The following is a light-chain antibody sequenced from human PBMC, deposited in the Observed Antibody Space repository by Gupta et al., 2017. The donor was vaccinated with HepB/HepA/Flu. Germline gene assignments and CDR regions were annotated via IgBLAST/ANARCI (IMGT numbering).Light chain of an antibody. V-gene: IGKV1-39*01. J-gene: IGKJ2*01. CDR2: AAS. CDR1: QNIIIY. CDR3: QQSYSLPYT. Sequence: DIQMTQSPSSLSASVGDRVTLTCRASQNIIIYLNWYQQKPGKAPKVLIYAASTLQSGVPSRFSGSGSGTDFTLTISSLQPEDFATYYCQQSYSLPYTFGQGTKLQIK.